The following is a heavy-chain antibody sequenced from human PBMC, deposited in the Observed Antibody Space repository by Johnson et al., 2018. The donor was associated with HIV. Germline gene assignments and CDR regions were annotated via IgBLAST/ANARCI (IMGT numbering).Heavy chain of an antibody. CDR2: ISSSGSTI. D-gene: IGHD4-17*01. V-gene: IGHV3-48*04. J-gene: IGHJ3*02. CDR1: GFTFSSYA. CDR3: ARDYGDDEVPDAFDI. Sequence: VQLVESGGGLVQPGGSLRLSCAASGFTFSSYAMNWMRQAPGKGLEWVSHISSSGSTIYYADSVKGRFTISRDNAKKSLYLQMNSLRAEDTAVYYCARDYGDDEVPDAFDIWGQGTMVTVSS.